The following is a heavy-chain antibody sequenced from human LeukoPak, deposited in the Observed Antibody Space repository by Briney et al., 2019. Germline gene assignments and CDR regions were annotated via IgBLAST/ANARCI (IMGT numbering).Heavy chain of an antibody. J-gene: IGHJ1*01. CDR3: ARALGYCSSTSCYPLEYFQH. D-gene: IGHD2-2*01. CDR1: GFTFSSYW. Sequence: GGSLRLSCAASGFTFSSYWMSWVRQAPGKGLEWVANIKQDGSEKYYVDPVKGRFTISRDNAKNSLYLQMNSLRAEDTAVYYCARALGYCSSTSCYPLEYFQHWGQGTLVTVSS. CDR2: IKQDGSEK. V-gene: IGHV3-7*04.